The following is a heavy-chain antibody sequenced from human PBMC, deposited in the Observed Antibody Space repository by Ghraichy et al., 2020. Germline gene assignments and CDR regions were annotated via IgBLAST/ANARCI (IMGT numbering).Heavy chain of an antibody. Sequence: SCAASGFTFSSYAMSWVRQAPGKGLEWVSAISGSGGSTYYADSVKGRFTISRDNSKNTLYLQMNSLRAEDTAVYYCAKWDCGGDCSSFDYWGQGTLVTVSS. CDR2: ISGSGGST. CDR3: AKWDCGGDCSSFDY. V-gene: IGHV3-23*01. D-gene: IGHD2-21*02. CDR1: GFTFSSYA. J-gene: IGHJ4*02.